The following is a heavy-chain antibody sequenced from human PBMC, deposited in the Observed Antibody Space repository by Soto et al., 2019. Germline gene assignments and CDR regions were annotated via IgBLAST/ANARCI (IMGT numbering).Heavy chain of an antibody. D-gene: IGHD2-2*01. CDR3: AKDRQDIVVVPAVPVDYYYYYMDV. V-gene: IGHV3-21*01. J-gene: IGHJ6*03. CDR1: GFTFSSYS. CDR2: ISSSSSYI. Sequence: GGSLRLSCAASGFTFSSYSMNWVRQAPGKGLEWVSSISSSSSYICYANSVKGRFTISRDNAKNSLYLQMNSLKAEDTAVYYCAKDRQDIVVVPAVPVDYYYYYMDVWGKGTTVTVSS.